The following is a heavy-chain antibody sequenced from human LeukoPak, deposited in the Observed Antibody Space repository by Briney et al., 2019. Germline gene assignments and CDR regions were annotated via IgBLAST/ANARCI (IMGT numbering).Heavy chain of an antibody. J-gene: IGHJ5*02. CDR3: VRGGASGSLLHWFDP. CDR2: FHYSGST. CDR1: GGSISSYY. Sequence: KPSETLSLTCTVSGGSISSYYWNRIRQPPGEGLEWIGYFHYSGSTNYNPSLKSRVTISVDTSKNQFSLKLSSVTAADTAVYYCVRGGASGSLLHWFDPWGQGTLVTVSS. V-gene: IGHV4-59*01. D-gene: IGHD3-10*01.